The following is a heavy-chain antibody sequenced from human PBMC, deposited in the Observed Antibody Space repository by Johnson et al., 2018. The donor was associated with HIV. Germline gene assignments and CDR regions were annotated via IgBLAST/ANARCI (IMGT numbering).Heavy chain of an antibody. V-gene: IGHV3-74*02. Sequence: EVQLVESGGGVVQPGGSLRLSCVASGFTFSSYWMHWVRQAPGKGLVWVSRINSDGSSTTYADSVKGRFTISRDNAKNTLFLQMNSLRAEDTAVYYCVRGLGYVFYSGNSNALDIWGQGTMVTVSS. CDR3: VRGLGYVFYSGNSNALDI. D-gene: IGHD4-23*01. J-gene: IGHJ3*02. CDR2: INSDGSST. CDR1: GFTFSSYW.